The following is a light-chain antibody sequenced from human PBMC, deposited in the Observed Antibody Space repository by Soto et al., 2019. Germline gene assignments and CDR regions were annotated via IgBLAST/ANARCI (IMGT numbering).Light chain of an antibody. CDR1: QSLVYSDGNTY. V-gene: IGKV2-30*01. CDR3: MQGTHWPPN. Sequence: DVVMTQSPLSLPVTLGQPASISCRSSQSLVYSDGNTYLSWFQQRPGQSPRRLIYKVFNRDSGVRERFSASVSDTYFTLKISRVEAEDVGVYYCMQGTHWPPNFGPGTKIEIK. CDR2: KVF. J-gene: IGKJ3*01.